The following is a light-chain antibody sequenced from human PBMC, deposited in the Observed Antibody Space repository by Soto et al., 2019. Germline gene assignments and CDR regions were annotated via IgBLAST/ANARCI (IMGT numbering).Light chain of an antibody. CDR2: GAS. CDR3: QQYNNWPRT. V-gene: IGKV3-15*01. Sequence: EIVMTQSPATLSVSPGERATLSCRASQSVSSNLAWYQQKPGRAPRLLIYGASTRATGIPARFSGSGSGTEFTLTIRSLQSEDFAVYYCQQYNNWPRTFGQGTKVDIK. CDR1: QSVSSN. J-gene: IGKJ1*01.